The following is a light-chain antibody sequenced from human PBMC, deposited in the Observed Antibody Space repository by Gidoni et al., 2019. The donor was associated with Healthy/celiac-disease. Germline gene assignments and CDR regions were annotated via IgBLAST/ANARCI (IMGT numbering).Light chain of an antibody. CDR1: QSISSY. CDR3: QQSYSTPYT. Sequence: DIHITQSPSSLSASVADSVTITCRASQSISSYLIWYQQKPGKAPKLLIYDASILQSGVPSRFSGSGSGRDFTLTISSLQPEDFATYYCQQSYSTPYTFGQGTKLEIK. V-gene: IGKV1-39*01. CDR2: DAS. J-gene: IGKJ2*01.